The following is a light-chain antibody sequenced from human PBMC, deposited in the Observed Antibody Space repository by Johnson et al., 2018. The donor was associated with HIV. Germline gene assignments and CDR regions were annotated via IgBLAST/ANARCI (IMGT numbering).Light chain of an antibody. Sequence: QSVLTQSPSVSAAPGQKVTISCSGNSSTIGNNYVSWYQLLPGTAPKLLIYKNNKRPSGIPDRFSASKSGTSATLGITGLQTGDEADYFCGTWDSSLSAVFGTGTKVTVL. CDR2: KNN. CDR1: SSTIGNNY. J-gene: IGLJ1*01. V-gene: IGLV1-51*02. CDR3: GTWDSSLSAV.